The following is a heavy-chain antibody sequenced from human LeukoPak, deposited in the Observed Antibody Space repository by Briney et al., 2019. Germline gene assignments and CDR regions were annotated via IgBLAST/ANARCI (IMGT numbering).Heavy chain of an antibody. J-gene: IGHJ4*02. V-gene: IGHV3-74*01. Sequence: PGGSLRLSCAASGFSFSSYWMHWVRQAPGKGLVWVSHINNDGNTPNYADSVKGRFTISRDNAKNSLYLQMNSLRAEDTAVYYCARDTAARPEFDYWGQGTLVTVSS. CDR3: ARDTAARPEFDY. CDR1: GFSFSSYW. D-gene: IGHD6-6*01. CDR2: INNDGNTP.